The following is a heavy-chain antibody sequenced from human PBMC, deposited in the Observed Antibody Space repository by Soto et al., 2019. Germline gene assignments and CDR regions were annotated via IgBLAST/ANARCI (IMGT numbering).Heavy chain of an antibody. V-gene: IGHV1-18*01. CDR3: AREAFGVQASWFDP. CDR1: GYIFTTYS. Sequence: QIQLVESGSEVRMPGASVKVSCKASGYIFTTYSITWVRQAPGQGLEWMGWVSASNGKTNYAQKFEDIVTMTTDTSTTTAYMELRSLSSDDTAVYYCAREAFGVQASWFDPWGQGTLVTVSS. D-gene: IGHD3-10*01. J-gene: IGHJ5*02. CDR2: VSASNGKT.